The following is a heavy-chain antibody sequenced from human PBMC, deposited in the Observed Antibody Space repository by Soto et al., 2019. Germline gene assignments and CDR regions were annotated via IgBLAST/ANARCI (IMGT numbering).Heavy chain of an antibody. CDR1: GFTLSRHT. J-gene: IGHJ3*02. CDR2: IGSRASDI. V-gene: IGHV3-21*01. D-gene: IGHD3-22*01. CDR3: VRDYYDTSGYPNTFDM. Sequence: GGSLRLSCAASGFTLSRHTMNWVRQAPGKGLEWVSFIGSRASDIYYADSVKGRFTISRDNAKNSLYLDLTRLRAEDTAVYFCVRDYYDTSGYPNTFDMWGQGTMVTVSS.